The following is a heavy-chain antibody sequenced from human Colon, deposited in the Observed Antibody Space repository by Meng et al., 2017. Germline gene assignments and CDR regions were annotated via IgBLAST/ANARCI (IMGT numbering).Heavy chain of an antibody. Sequence: QVPLQQWGPGLLKPSETLTLTFAINAGPFSGYYWGWFRQAPGKGLEWIGEINHNGDTHYNPSLKSRVSMSFDTSKKQFSLHLSSVTAADTAVYYCSSLLTLDYWGPGTLVTVSS. CDR1: AGPFSGYY. D-gene: IGHD2-15*01. CDR2: INHNGDT. CDR3: SSLLTLDY. J-gene: IGHJ4*02. V-gene: IGHV4-34*02.